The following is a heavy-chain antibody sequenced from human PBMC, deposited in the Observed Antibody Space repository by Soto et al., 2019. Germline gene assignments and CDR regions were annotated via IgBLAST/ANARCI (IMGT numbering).Heavy chain of an antibody. D-gene: IGHD1-7*01. Sequence: PGGSLRLSCAASGFTFSSYGIHWGRQAPGKGLEWVAVISYDGSNKYYADSVKGRFTISRDNSKNTLYLQMNSLRAEDTAVYYCAKDHGWNYDYYYYGMDVWGQGTTVTVSS. CDR1: GFTFSSYG. J-gene: IGHJ6*02. CDR2: ISYDGSNK. CDR3: AKDHGWNYDYYYYGMDV. V-gene: IGHV3-30*18.